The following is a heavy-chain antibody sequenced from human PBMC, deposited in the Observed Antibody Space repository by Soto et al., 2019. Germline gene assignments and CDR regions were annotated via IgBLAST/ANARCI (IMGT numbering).Heavy chain of an antibody. V-gene: IGHV4-31*02. D-gene: IGHD4-17*01. J-gene: IGHJ4*02. CDR3: ARGLSVTRFDN. CDR2: IYYSGST. Sequence: WTWLRQHPGKGLEWIGYIYYSGSTHYNPSLKSRVTISVDTSKNQFSLKLSSVTAADTAVYYCARGLSVTRFDNWCQGTRVTVSS.